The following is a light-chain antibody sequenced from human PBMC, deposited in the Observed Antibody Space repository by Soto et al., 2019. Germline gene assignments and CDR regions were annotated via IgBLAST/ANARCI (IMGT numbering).Light chain of an antibody. J-gene: IGLJ1*01. CDR3: QSYDSSLSGFLV. CDR2: STN. CDR1: SVSVSTSYY. V-gene: IGLV8-61*01. Sequence: QAVVTQEPSFSVSPGGTVTLTCGLSSVSVSTSYYPSWYQQTPGQAPRTLIYSTNTRSSGVPDRFSGSKSGTSASLAITGLQAEDEADYYCQSYDSSLSGFLVFGTGTKVTVL.